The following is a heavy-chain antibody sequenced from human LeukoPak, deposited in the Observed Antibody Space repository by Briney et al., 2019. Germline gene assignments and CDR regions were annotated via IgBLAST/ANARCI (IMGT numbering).Heavy chain of an antibody. CDR1: GFTFSSYA. Sequence: GGSLRLSCAASGFTFSSYAMTWVRQAPGKGLEWVSDISGSGGSTYYADSVKGRFTISRDNSKNTLYLQMNSLRAEDTAEYYCVKEVGVTTGWYFDLWGRGTLVIVSS. J-gene: IGHJ2*01. V-gene: IGHV3-23*01. D-gene: IGHD1-26*01. CDR2: ISGSGGST. CDR3: VKEVGVTTGWYFDL.